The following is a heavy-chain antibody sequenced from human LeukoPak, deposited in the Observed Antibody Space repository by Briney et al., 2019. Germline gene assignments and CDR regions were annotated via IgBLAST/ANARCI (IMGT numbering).Heavy chain of an antibody. CDR2: ISGSGGST. CDR1: GFTFSSYG. J-gene: IGHJ4*02. Sequence: GTLRLSCAASGFTFSSYGMSWVRQAPGKGLEWVSAISGSGGSTYYADSVKGRFTISRDNSKNTLYLQMNSLRAEDTAVYYCAKAGPEYYYDSSGYYPYYFDYWGQGTLVTVSS. D-gene: IGHD3-22*01. V-gene: IGHV3-23*01. CDR3: AKAGPEYYYDSSGYYPYYFDY.